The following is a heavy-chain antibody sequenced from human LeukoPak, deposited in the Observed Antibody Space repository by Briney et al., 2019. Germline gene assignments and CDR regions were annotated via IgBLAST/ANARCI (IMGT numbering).Heavy chain of an antibody. Sequence: GGSLRLSCAGPGSIFSSNWMCWVRQAPGKGLVWVAHMNSDGGITRYADSVKGRFTISRDNAKNALYLQMNSLRTEDTAVYYCARYPYSFALDVWGKGTTVTVSS. J-gene: IGHJ6*03. CDR1: GSIFSSNW. CDR2: MNSDGGIT. CDR3: ARYPYSFALDV. V-gene: IGHV3-74*01. D-gene: IGHD2/OR15-2a*01.